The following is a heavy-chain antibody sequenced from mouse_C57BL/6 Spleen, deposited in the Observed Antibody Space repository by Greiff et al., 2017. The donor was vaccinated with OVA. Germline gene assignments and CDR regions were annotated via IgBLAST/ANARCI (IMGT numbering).Heavy chain of an antibody. CDR2: IYPGDGDT. CDR3: AHYYGSRPGYFDV. Sequence: VKLVESGPELVKPGDSVKISCKASGYAFSSSWLNWVKQRPGKGLEWIGRIYPGDGDTNYNGKFKGKATLTADKSSITAYMQLSSLTSEDSAVYFCAHYYGSRPGYFDVWGTGTTVTVSS. J-gene: IGHJ1*03. V-gene: IGHV1-82*01. D-gene: IGHD1-1*01. CDR1: GYAFSSSW.